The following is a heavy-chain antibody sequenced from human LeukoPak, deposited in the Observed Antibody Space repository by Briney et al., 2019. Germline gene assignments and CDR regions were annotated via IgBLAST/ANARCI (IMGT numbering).Heavy chain of an antibody. CDR1: GGSISSTNYY. J-gene: IGHJ6*03. V-gene: IGHV4-39*07. CDR3: ARIAIPYSSGWYGGPRYYYYYMDV. CDR2: IYYSGST. Sequence: SETLSLTCTVSGGSISSTNYYWGWIRQPPGKGLEWIGSIYYSGSTYYNPSLKSRVTISVDTSKNQFSLKLSSVTAADTAVYYCARIAIPYSSGWYGGPRYYYYYMDVWGKGTTVTVSS. D-gene: IGHD6-19*01.